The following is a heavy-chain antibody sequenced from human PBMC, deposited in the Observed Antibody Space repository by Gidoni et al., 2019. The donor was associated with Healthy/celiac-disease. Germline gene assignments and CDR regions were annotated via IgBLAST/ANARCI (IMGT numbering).Heavy chain of an antibody. CDR1: GFTFSSYA. CDR2: ISGSGGST. Sequence: EVQLLESGGGLVQPGGSLRLSCAASGFTFSSYAMSWVRQAPGKGLEWCSSISGSGGSTYYADSVKGRFTIARDNSKNTLYLQMNSLRAEDTAVYYCANDCPRCRDGYNWGQGTLVTVSS. D-gene: IGHD5-12*01. J-gene: IGHJ4*02. V-gene: IGHV3-23*01. CDR3: ANDCPRCRDGYN.